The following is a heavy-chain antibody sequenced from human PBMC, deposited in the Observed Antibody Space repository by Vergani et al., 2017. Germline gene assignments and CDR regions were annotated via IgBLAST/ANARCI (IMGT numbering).Heavy chain of an antibody. V-gene: IGHV4-59*01. D-gene: IGHD5-24*01. CDR3: ARLGDGAFDI. CDR2: IYYSGST. CDR1: RGSISSYY. J-gene: IGHJ3*02. Sequence: QVQLQESGPGLVKPSQTLSLICTVSRGSISSYYWSWIRQPPGKGLEWIGYIYYSGSTNYNPSLKSRVTISVDTSKNQFSLKLSSVTAADTAVYYCARLGDGAFDIWGQGTMVTVSS.